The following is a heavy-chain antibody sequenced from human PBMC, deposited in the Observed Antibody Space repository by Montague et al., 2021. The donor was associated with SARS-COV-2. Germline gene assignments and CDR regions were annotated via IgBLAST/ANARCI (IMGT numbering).Heavy chain of an antibody. CDR2: TYYRSKWYN. V-gene: IGHV6-1*01. Sequence: ASPGASLSSDSLSWHWIRQSPSRGLGWLASTYYRSKWYNDSAPSVSGRATVKPDTPRNQFSLHLDSVTPEDTALYFCARKMDSSFDVWGKGTMVIVSS. CDR3: ARKMDSSFDV. CDR1: GASLSSDSLS. D-gene: IGHD2-2*03. J-gene: IGHJ3*01.